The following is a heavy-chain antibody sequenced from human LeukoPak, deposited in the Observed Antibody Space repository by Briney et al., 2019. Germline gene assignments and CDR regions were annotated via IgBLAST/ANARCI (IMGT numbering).Heavy chain of an antibody. CDR3: ARGSGYYGNWFDP. J-gene: IGHJ5*02. Sequence: QPEGSLRLSCAASGFTFSSYWMHWVRQAPGKGLVWVSRINADGSSTSYADSVKGRFTISRDNAKNTLYLQMNSLRAEDTAVYYCARGSGYYGNWFDPWGQGTLVTVSS. CDR1: GFTFSSYW. V-gene: IGHV3-74*01. D-gene: IGHD3-3*01. CDR2: INADGSST.